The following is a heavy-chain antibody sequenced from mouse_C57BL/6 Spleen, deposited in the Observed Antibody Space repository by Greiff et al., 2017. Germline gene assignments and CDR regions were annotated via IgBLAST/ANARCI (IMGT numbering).Heavy chain of an antibody. CDR2: ISSGSSTI. CDR1: GFTFSDYG. J-gene: IGHJ3*01. CDR3: ARPEEAWFAY. Sequence: VQLKESGGGLVKPGGSLKLSCAASGFTFSDYGMHWVRQAPEKGLEWVAYISSGSSTIYYADTVKGRFTISRDNAKNTLFLQMTSLRSEDTAMYYCARPEEAWFAYWGQGTLVTVSA. V-gene: IGHV5-17*01.